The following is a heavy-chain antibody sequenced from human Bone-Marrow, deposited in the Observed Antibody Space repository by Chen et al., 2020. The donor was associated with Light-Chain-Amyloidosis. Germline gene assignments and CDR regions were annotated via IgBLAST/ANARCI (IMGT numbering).Heavy chain of an antibody. CDR1: GFTFRTSW. V-gene: IGHV3-74*01. J-gene: IGHJ4*02. CDR3: SREFTGYDDY. CDR2: INPDGTRV. Sequence: DVQLLESGGGLVQPGGSLRLSCAASGFTFRTSWRHWVRQAPGKGLVWVSRINPDGTRVDYADSVRGRFTISRDDAKSTVYLQMNSLRAEDTAVYYCSREFTGYDDYWGQGTLVTVSS. D-gene: IGHD5-12*01.